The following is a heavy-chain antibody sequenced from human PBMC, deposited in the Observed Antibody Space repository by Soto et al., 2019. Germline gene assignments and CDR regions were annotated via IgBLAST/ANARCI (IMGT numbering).Heavy chain of an antibody. CDR1: GGSISSGDYY. Sequence: QVQLQESGPGLVKPSQTLSLTCTVSGGSISSGDYYWSWIRQPPGKGLEWIGYIYYSGSTYYNPSHKSRVNISVDTTKHQCSLKLSSVTAADTAVYYCARVGTTIYDYVWGSYRDGMDVWGQGTTVTVSS. J-gene: IGHJ6*02. CDR3: ARVGTTIYDYVWGSYRDGMDV. D-gene: IGHD3-16*02. CDR2: IYYSGST. V-gene: IGHV4-30-4*01.